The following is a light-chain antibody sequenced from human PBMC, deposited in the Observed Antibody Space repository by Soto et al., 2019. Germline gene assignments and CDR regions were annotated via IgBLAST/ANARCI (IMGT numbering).Light chain of an antibody. Sequence: EIVLTQSPGTLSLSPGERATLSCRASQSVSSSFLACYQQKPGQAPRLLIYGASNRATGIPDRFSGSGSGTDFTLTISRLEPEDFAVYYCQQYVTSPWAFGQGTKVAI. V-gene: IGKV3-20*01. CDR3: QQYVTSPWA. CDR1: QSVSSSF. J-gene: IGKJ1*01. CDR2: GAS.